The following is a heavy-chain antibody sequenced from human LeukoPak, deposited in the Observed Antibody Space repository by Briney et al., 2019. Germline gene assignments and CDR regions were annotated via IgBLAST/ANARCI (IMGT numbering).Heavy chain of an antibody. J-gene: IGHJ4*02. CDR3: AKSRTNYYDSSDAFDF. D-gene: IGHD3-22*01. V-gene: IGHV3-23*01. CDR1: GFTFSNYA. CDR2: VSGSGGST. Sequence: GGSLRLSCAASGFTFSNYAMSWVRQAPGKGLEWVSVVSGSGGSTHYADSVKGRFTISRDNSKNTLYLQMNSLSAEDTAVYNCAKSRTNYYDSSDAFDFWGQGTLVTVSS.